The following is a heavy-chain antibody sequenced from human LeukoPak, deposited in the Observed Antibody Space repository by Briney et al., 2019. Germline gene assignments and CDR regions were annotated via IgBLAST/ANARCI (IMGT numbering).Heavy chain of an antibody. V-gene: IGHV3-23*01. CDR1: GFTFSSYA. CDR3: ARVLELRYSKGYFDY. Sequence: PGGSLRLSWAASGFTFSSYAMSWVRQAPGKGLEWVSTISGSGGSTQYADPVKGRFTISRDNSKNTLYLQMNSLRAEDTAVYYCARVLELRYSKGYFDYWGQGTLVTVSS. CDR2: ISGSGGST. J-gene: IGHJ4*02. D-gene: IGHD3-9*01.